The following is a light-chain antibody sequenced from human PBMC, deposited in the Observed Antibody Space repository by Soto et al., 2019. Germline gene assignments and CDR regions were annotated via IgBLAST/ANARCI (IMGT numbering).Light chain of an antibody. CDR2: AVS. CDR1: SSDIGSYNL. CDR3: CSYAGSSTLL. Sequence: QSALTQPASVSGSPGQSITVSCTGTSSDIGSYNLVSWYQHHPGNAPKLMIYAVSKRPSGVSSRFSGSKSGNTASLTISGLQAEDEADYFCCSYAGSSTLLFGGGTKLTVL. V-gene: IGLV2-23*02. J-gene: IGLJ3*02.